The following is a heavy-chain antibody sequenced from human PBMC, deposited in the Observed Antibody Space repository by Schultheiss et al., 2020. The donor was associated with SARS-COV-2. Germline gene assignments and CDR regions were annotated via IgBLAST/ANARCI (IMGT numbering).Heavy chain of an antibody. CDR2: TYYRSKWYN. V-gene: IGHV6-1*01. D-gene: IGHD3-3*01. Sequence: SETLSLTCAISGDRVSSNSAAWTWIRQSPSRGLEWLGRTYYRSKWYNDYAVSVKSRITINPDTSKNQFSLQLNSVTPEDTAVYYCARDFGGGIAYSNGMDVWGQGTTVTVSS. CDR3: ARDFGGGIAYSNGMDV. CDR1: GDRVSSNSAA. J-gene: IGHJ6*02.